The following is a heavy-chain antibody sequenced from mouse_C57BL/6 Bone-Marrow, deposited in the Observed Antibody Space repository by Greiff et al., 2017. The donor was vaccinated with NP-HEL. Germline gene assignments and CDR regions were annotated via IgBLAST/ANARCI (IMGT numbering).Heavy chain of an antibody. V-gene: IGHV7-3*01. CDR1: GLTFTDYY. CDR2: IRNKANGYTT. D-gene: IGHD1-1*01. CDR3: ARSPPTVVRYYAMDY. Sequence: EVQLVESGGGLVQPGGSLSLSCAASGLTFTDYYMSCFRQPPGKALDGLGFIRNKANGYTTEYSASVTGRFTISRDNSQSILYLQMNALRAEDSATYYRARSPPTVVRYYAMDYWGQGTSVTVSS. J-gene: IGHJ4*01.